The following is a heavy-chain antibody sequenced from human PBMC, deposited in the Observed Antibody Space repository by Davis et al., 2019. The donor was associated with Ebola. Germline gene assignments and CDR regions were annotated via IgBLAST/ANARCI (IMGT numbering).Heavy chain of an antibody. V-gene: IGHV3-48*03. J-gene: IGHJ4*02. CDR3: VPGTWI. D-gene: IGHD5-18*01. CDR1: GFTFNEYE. Sequence: GESLKISCVASGFTFNEYEMNWVHQAPGKGLEWISYISDSGSSAYYTESVKGRFTISRDNAKNSLYLQMNTLRVEDTAVYYCVPGTWIRGQGTLVTVSS. CDR2: ISDSGSSA.